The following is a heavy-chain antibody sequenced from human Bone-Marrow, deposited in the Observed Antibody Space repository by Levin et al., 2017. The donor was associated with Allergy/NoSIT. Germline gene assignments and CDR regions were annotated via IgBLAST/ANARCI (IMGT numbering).Heavy chain of an antibody. CDR1: GFSFHRYW. Sequence: SGGSLRLSCVASGFSFHRYWMSWVRQAPGKGLQWVANINQDGSESDYVDSVRGRFTISRDNAKNSIYLEMNSLRDEDTGVYYCARGHIGAWGQGILVTVSS. CDR3: ARGHIGA. J-gene: IGHJ5*02. D-gene: IGHD5-12*01. CDR2: INQDGSES. V-gene: IGHV3-7*04.